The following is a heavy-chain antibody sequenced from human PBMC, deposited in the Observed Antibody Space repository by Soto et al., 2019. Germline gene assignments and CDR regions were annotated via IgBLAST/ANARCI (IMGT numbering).Heavy chain of an antibody. J-gene: IGHJ6*03. Sequence: SETLSLTCTVSGGSISSYYWSWIRQPPGKGLEWIGYIYYSGSTNYNPSLKSRVTISVDTSKNQFSLKLSSVTAADTAVYYCARLRLPLGAHYYYYYMDVWGKGTTVTVSS. V-gene: IGHV4-59*08. D-gene: IGHD2-21*02. CDR1: GGSISSYY. CDR3: ARLRLPLGAHYYYYYMDV. CDR2: IYYSGST.